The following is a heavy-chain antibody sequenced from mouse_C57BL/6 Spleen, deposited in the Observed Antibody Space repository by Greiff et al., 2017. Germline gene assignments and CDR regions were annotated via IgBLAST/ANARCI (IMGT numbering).Heavy chain of an antibody. D-gene: IGHD2-5*01. Sequence: QVQLQQPGAELVMPGASVKLSCKASGYTFTSYWMHWVKQRPGQGLEWIGEIDPSDSYTNYNQNVKGKSTWTVDKSSSTAYMQLSSLTSEDSAVYYCARYSNYTYWYFDFWGTGTTVTVSS. CDR2: IDPSDSYT. CDR1: GYTFTSYW. CDR3: ARYSNYTYWYFDF. J-gene: IGHJ1*03. V-gene: IGHV1-69*01.